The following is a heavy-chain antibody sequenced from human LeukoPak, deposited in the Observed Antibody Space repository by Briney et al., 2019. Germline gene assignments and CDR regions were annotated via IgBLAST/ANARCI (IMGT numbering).Heavy chain of an antibody. CDR1: GGSVSNYY. CDR2: IYHGGST. V-gene: IGHV4-59*08. Sequence: SETLSLTCTVSGGSVSNYYWSWIRQPPGKGLEWIGYIYHGGSTKYNPSLKSRVTISLDTSKNQFSLNLRSVTAADTAVYYCAKKGRTYTDYGGYYDYMDVWGKGTTVTVS. D-gene: IGHD4-17*01. CDR3: AKKGRTYTDYGGYYDYMDV. J-gene: IGHJ6*03.